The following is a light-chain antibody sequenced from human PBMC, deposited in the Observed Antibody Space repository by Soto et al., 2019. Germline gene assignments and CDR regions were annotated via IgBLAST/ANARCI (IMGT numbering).Light chain of an antibody. CDR2: GDT. CDR3: ATWDDSLNGVV. V-gene: IGLV1-44*01. J-gene: IGLJ2*01. CDR1: SPNIGGNT. Sequence: QSVLTQPPSASGTPGQRVTISCSGSSPNIGGNTVKWYQQVPGTAPKLLIHGDTLRPSGVPDRFSGSKSGTSASLAISGLQSEDVAEYYCATWDDSLNGVVFGGGTKVTVL.